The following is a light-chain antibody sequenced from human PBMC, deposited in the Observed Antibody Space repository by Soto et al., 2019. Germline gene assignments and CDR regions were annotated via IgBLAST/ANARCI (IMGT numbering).Light chain of an antibody. CDR1: QSISSY. Sequence: DIQMTQSQSSLSASVGDRVTITCRASQSISSYLNWYQQKPGKAPKLLIYAASSLQSGVPSRFSGSGSGTDFTLTISSLQPEDFATYYCQQANSFPHTFGQGTRLEIK. J-gene: IGKJ5*01. CDR2: AAS. V-gene: IGKV1-39*01. CDR3: QQANSFPHT.